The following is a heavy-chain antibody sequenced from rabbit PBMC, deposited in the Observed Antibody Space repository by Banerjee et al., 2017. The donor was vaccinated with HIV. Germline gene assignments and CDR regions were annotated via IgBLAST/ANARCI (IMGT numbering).Heavy chain of an antibody. V-gene: IGHV1S40*01. Sequence: QSLEESGGGLVKPGGTLTLTCKASGFSFSSNYYMCWVRQAPGKGLEWIACIYVGSSGNTYYASWAKGRFTISKTSSTTVTLQMTSLTAADTATYFCARDPQYASSGWGGHFYYFNLWGQGTLVTVS. J-gene: IGHJ4*01. CDR2: IYVGSSGNT. CDR1: GFSFSSNYY. D-gene: IGHD4-1*01. CDR3: ARDPQYASSGWGGHFYYFNL.